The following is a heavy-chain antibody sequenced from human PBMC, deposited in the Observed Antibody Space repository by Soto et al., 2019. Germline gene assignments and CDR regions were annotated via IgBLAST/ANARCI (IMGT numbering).Heavy chain of an antibody. J-gene: IGHJ4*02. D-gene: IGHD5-18*01. CDR2: IIPIFGAP. V-gene: IGHV1-69*01. Sequence: QVQLVQSGAEVKKPGSSVKVSCKASGGTFSNTAFIWVRQAPGQGLERMGGIIPIFGAPNYAQKFQGRLMISADDSASKAYMELNTLTSEDTAVYYCATPAEPLDTAMLKGLAHWGQGTLVTVSS. CDR1: GGTFSNTA. CDR3: ATPAEPLDTAMLKGLAH.